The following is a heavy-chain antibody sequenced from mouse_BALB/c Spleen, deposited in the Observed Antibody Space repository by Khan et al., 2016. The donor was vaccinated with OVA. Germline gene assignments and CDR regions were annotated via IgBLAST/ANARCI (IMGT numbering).Heavy chain of an antibody. Sequence: EVQGVESGGDLVKPGGSLKLSCAASGFTFSSYSMSWVRQTPDKRLEWVTTISSAGDYTYYPDSVKGRFTISRDKAKNTLYLQMSSLNSEDTAMYYCASHLTGSFAYWGQGTLVTVSA. CDR2: ISSAGDYT. CDR1: GFTFSSYS. CDR3: ASHLTGSFAY. J-gene: IGHJ3*01. D-gene: IGHD4-1*01. V-gene: IGHV5-6*01.